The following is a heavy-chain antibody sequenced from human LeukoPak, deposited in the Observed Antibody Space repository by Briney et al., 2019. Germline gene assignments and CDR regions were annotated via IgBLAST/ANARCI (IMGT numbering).Heavy chain of an antibody. V-gene: IGHV3-21*01. D-gene: IGHD3-3*01. Sequence: PGGSLRLSCAASGFTFSSYEMNWVRQAPGKGLEWVSSISPSSSYIYYADSVKGRFTISRDNAKNSLYLQMNSLRAEDTAVYYCARAITIFGVVIDGFDIWGQGTMVTVSS. CDR2: ISPSSSYI. CDR3: ARAITIFGVVIDGFDI. J-gene: IGHJ3*02. CDR1: GFTFSSYE.